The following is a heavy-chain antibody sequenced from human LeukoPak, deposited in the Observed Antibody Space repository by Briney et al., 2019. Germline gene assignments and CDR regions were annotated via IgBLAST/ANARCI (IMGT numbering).Heavy chain of an antibody. CDR3: VREDTPATANY. CDR1: GFNFANHA. V-gene: IGHV3-23*01. D-gene: IGHD2-21*02. CDR2: ISGGGDIT. Sequence: GGSLRLSCAASGFNFANHAKSWVRQTAGKGLEWVSAISGGGDITYYADSVKGRFTISRDNSKDTLFLQMHSLRPGDTAVYYCVREDTPATANYWGQGTLVTISS. J-gene: IGHJ4*02.